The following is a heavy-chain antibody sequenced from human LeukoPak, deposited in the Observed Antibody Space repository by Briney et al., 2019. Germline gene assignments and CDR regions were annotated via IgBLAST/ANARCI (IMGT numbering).Heavy chain of an antibody. Sequence: WGSLSLSCGASGLSFSNYAMSWVRQAPGKGLEWISGITSCFTTYYADSVKGRFTISRDNSKNTFHLQMSSLRAEDTAIYYCAKDYYESRVAEVFFEYWGQGTLVTVSS. CDR1: GLSFSNYA. CDR2: ITSCFTT. J-gene: IGHJ4*02. D-gene: IGHD1-26*01. CDR3: AKDYYESRVAEVFFEY. V-gene: IGHV3-23*01.